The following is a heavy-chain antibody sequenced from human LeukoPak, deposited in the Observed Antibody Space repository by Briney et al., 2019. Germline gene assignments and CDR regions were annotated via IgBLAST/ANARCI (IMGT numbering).Heavy chain of an antibody. Sequence: PSQTLPLTCTVSGGSIGSGNFYWNWIPQHPGRGLEGIGYIYDTGINYYNPSLKSRVTISADTSKKQFSLNLRSVTAADTAVYRCARGRDDYNDAPPPYYYYMDVWGKGTTVTVSS. J-gene: IGHJ6*03. CDR3: ARGRDDYNDAPPPYYYYMDV. CDR1: GGSIGSGNFY. D-gene: IGHD5-24*01. V-gene: IGHV4-31*03. CDR2: IYDTGIN.